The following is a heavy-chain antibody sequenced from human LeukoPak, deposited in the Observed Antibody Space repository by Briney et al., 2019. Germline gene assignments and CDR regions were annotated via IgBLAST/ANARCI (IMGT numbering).Heavy chain of an antibody. CDR1: GGSFTDYF. CDR2: INDYTGDT. Sequence: SETLSLTCTVYGGSFTDYFWTWIRQSPGKGLEWIGEINDYTGDTNYNPSLNSRVSISLEKSKNQFSLELRSVTAADTAVYYCARGRIAKIVVVHSFSYGMVVWGQGTTVTVSS. D-gene: IGHD3-22*01. J-gene: IGHJ6*02. V-gene: IGHV4-34*01. CDR3: ARGRIAKIVVVHSFSYGMVV.